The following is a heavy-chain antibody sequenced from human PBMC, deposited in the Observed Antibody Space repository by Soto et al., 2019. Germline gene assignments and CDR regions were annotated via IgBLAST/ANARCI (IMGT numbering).Heavy chain of an antibody. J-gene: IGHJ4*02. CDR2: ISYDGSNK. V-gene: IGHV3-30-3*01. Sequence: XASLRLSCAASGFTFSSYAMHWVRQAPGKGLEWVAVISYDGSNKYYADSVKGRFTISRDNSKNTLYLQMNSLRAEDTAVYYCARDQDRYSSGWYSALDYWGQGTLVTVSS. D-gene: IGHD6-19*01. CDR3: ARDQDRYSSGWYSALDY. CDR1: GFTFSSYA.